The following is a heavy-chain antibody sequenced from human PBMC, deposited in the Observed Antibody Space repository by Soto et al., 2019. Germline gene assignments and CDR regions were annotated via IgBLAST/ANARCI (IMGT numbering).Heavy chain of an antibody. CDR2: ISGSGGAT. V-gene: IGHV3-23*01. Sequence: EVQLLESGGGLVQPGGSLRLSCSASGFTFTSYVMSWVRQAPGKGLEWVSGISGSGGATKSADSVKGRFTISRDNFKNMMYLQMNSLRAEDTAVYYCAKHDFWTLYNTGLDSWGQGTLVTVSS. D-gene: IGHD3-3*01. J-gene: IGHJ4*02. CDR1: GFTFTSYV. CDR3: AKHDFWTLYNTGLDS.